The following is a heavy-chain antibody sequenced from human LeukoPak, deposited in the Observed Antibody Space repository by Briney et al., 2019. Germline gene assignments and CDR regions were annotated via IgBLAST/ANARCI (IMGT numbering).Heavy chain of an antibody. J-gene: IGHJ6*02. V-gene: IGHV1-3*01. Sequence: GASVKVSCKASGYTFTSYAMHWVRQAPGQRLEWMGWINAGNGNTKYSQKFQGRVTITRDTSASTAYMELSSLRSEDTAVYYCASPSSGAAPSPAYYYYGMDVWGQGTTVIVSS. D-gene: IGHD6-13*01. CDR1: GYTFTSYA. CDR3: ASPSSGAAPSPAYYYYGMDV. CDR2: INAGNGNT.